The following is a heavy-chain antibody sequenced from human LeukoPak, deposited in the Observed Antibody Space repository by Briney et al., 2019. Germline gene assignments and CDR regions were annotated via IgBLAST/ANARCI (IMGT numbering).Heavy chain of an antibody. Sequence: PGGSLRLSCAASGFTFSSYSMNWVRQAPGKGLEWVSSISSSSSYIYYADSVKGRFTISRDNAKNSLYLQMNSLRAEDTAVYYCARDYSRTMVRGVTRDWGQGTLVTVSS. V-gene: IGHV3-21*01. CDR1: GFTFSSYS. CDR2: ISSSSSYI. D-gene: IGHD3-10*01. CDR3: ARDYSRTMVRGVTRD. J-gene: IGHJ4*02.